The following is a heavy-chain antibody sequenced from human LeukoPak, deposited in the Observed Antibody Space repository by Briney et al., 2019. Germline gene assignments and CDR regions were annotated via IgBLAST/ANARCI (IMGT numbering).Heavy chain of an antibody. Sequence: PSETLSLTCTVSGGSISSYYWSWIRQPPGKGLEWIGYIYYSGSTKYKPSLKSRVTISVDTSKNQFSLKLSSVTAADTAVYYCTRGRFLDAFDIWGQGTMVTVSS. V-gene: IGHV4-59*01. J-gene: IGHJ3*02. CDR1: GGSISSYY. CDR3: TRGRFLDAFDI. CDR2: IYYSGST. D-gene: IGHD3-3*01.